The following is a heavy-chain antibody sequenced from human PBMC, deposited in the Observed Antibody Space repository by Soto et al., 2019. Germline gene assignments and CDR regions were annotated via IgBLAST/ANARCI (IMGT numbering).Heavy chain of an antibody. J-gene: IGHJ4*02. CDR1: GFTFNDYA. Sequence: EVQLLESGGGLVQPGGSLRLSCAASGFTFNDYAMTWVRQAPGKGLGWVSTVSGFGGSTYYADSVKGRFTISRDNSKNTLNLQMKSLRAEDTALYYCAKGAGYNYNYPSNYWGQGTLVTVSS. CDR3: AKGAGYNYNYPSNY. CDR2: VSGFGGST. D-gene: IGHD5-18*01. V-gene: IGHV3-23*01.